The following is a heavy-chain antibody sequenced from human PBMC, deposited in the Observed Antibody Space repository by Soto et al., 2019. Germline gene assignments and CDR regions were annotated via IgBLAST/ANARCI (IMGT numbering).Heavy chain of an antibody. Sequence: GQSLKISCKGSGYSVTSYRIGWVRQMPGRGLECMGTIYPGDSDTRYSPSFQGQVTISADKSISTAYLQWSSLKASDTAMYYCARTAAAGKYYNGMDVWGQGTTVTVSS. CDR2: IYPGDSDT. J-gene: IGHJ6*02. D-gene: IGHD6-13*01. CDR1: GYSVTSYR. V-gene: IGHV5-51*01. CDR3: ARTAAAGKYYNGMDV.